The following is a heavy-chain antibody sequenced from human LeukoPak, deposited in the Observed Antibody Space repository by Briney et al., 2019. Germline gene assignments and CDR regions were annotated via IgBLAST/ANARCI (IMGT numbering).Heavy chain of an antibody. V-gene: IGHV5-51*01. CDR2: IYPGDSDT. D-gene: IGHD4-23*01. Sequence: GESLKISCKGSGYSFTSYWIGWVRQVPGEGLEWMGIIYPGDSDTRYSPSFQGQVTISADKSISTAYLQWSSVKASDTAMYYCARPFRSPYGGNSDVGAFDIWGQGTMVTVSS. CDR3: ARPFRSPYGGNSDVGAFDI. CDR1: GYSFTSYW. J-gene: IGHJ3*02.